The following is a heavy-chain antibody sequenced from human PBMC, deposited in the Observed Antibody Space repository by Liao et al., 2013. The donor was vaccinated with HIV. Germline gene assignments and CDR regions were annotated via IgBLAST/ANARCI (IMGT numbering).Heavy chain of an antibody. CDR2: INHSGTT. Sequence: QVHLQQWGGGLLKPSETLSLTCDVFGGSFSSYYWSWIRQPPREGAWSGLGSINHSGTTIYNPSLKSPVSISVDTSKNHFSLRLNFMTAADTAVYYCARGYSITWSEDYFDYWGQGTLVTVSS. J-gene: IGHJ4*02. V-gene: IGHV4-34*01. CDR3: ARGYSITWSEDYFDY. D-gene: IGHD6-13*01. CDR1: GGSFSSYY.